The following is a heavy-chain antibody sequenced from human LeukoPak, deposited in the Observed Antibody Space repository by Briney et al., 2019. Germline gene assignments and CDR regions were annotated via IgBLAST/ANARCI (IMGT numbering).Heavy chain of an antibody. D-gene: IGHD2-15*01. CDR1: GFTFSSYA. J-gene: IGHJ3*02. CDR3: ATYCSGGSCYRNNAFDI. CDR2: ISGSGDTT. Sequence: PGGSLRLSCAASGFTFSSYAMDWVRQAPGKGLEWVSAISGSGDTTYYADSVKGRFTISRDNSKNTLYLQMNSLRAEDTAVYYCATYCSGGSCYRNNAFDIWGQGTMATVSS. V-gene: IGHV3-23*01.